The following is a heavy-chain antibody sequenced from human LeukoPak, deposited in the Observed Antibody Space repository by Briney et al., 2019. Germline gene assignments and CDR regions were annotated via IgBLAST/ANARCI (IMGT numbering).Heavy chain of an antibody. J-gene: IGHJ6*02. CDR1: GGSFSGYS. D-gene: IGHD5-24*01. Sequence: SETLSLTCAVYGGSFSGYSWSWIRQPPGKGLEWIGEINHSGSTNYNPSLKSRVTISVDTSKNQFSLKLSSVTAADTAVYYCARSRRVFYYGMDVWGQGTTVTVSS. V-gene: IGHV4-34*01. CDR3: ARSRRVFYYGMDV. CDR2: INHSGST.